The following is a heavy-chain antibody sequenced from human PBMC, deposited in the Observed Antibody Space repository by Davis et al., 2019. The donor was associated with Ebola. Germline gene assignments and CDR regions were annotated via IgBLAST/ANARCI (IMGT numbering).Heavy chain of an antibody. V-gene: IGHV1-2*02. CDR3: ARVRPDLQYYFDY. CDR1: GYTFTGYY. Sequence: ASVKVSCKASGYTFTGYYMHWVRQAPGQGLEWMGWINPNSGGTNYAQKFQGRVTMTRDTSISTAYMELSRLRSDDTAVYYCARVRPDLQYYFDYWGQGTLVTVSS. CDR2: INPNSGGT. D-gene: IGHD4-11*01. J-gene: IGHJ4*02.